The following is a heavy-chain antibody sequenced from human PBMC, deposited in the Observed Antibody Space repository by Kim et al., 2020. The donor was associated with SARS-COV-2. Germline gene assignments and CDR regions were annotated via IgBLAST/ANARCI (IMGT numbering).Heavy chain of an antibody. J-gene: IGHJ4*02. CDR3: ASHDYGDY. V-gene: IGHV1-18*01. Sequence: GNTNYAQKLQGRVTMTTDTSTSTAYMELRSLRSDDTAVYYCASHDYGDYWGQGTLVTVSS. CDR2: GNT.